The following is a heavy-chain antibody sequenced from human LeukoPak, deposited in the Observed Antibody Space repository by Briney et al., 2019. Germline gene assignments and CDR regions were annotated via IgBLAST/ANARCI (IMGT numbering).Heavy chain of an antibody. J-gene: IGHJ4*02. Sequence: GGSLRLSCAASGFTFSAHWMHWVRQGAGKGLEWVSAISGGGDITYYADSVKGRFTISRDNSKDTLFLQMHSLRPGDTAVYYCVREDTPATANYWGQGTLVTISS. D-gene: IGHD2-21*02. CDR3: VREDTPATANY. V-gene: IGHV3-23*01. CDR2: ISGGGDIT. CDR1: GFTFSAHW.